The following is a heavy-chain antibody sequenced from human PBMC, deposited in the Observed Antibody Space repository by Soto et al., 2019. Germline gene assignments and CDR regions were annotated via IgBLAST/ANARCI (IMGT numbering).Heavy chain of an antibody. CDR1: GGSISSYY. D-gene: IGHD3-10*01. V-gene: IGHV4-59*08. J-gene: IGHJ3*02. CDR2: IYYSGST. Sequence: QVQLQESGPGLVKPSETLSLTCTVSGGSISSYYWSWIRQPPGKGLEWIGYIYYSGSTNYNPSLRSRVTIAVDTSKNQFSLKVSSVTAEDTAVYYCARRYGSAFDIWGQGTMVTVSS. CDR3: ARRYGSAFDI.